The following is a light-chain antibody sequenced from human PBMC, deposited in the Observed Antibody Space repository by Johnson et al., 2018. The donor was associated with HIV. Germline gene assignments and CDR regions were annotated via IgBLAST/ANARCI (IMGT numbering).Light chain of an antibody. CDR2: ENN. J-gene: IGLJ1*01. V-gene: IGLV1-51*02. CDR3: ATWDRSLTIGGA. CDR1: SSNVGNNY. Sequence: HSVLTQPPSVSAAPGQKVTISCSGSSSNVGNNYVSWYQQLPGAAPKLLIYENNKRPSGIPDRFSGSKSGTSATLGIAGLQTGDEADYYCATWDRSLTIGGAVGTWTKVTVL.